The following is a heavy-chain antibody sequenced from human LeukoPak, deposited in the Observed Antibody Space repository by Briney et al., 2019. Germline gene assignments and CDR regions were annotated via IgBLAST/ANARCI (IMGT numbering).Heavy chain of an antibody. CDR2: INPNSGGT. D-gene: IGHD3-10*01. CDR3: ARDYYYGSGSYKY. J-gene: IGHJ4*02. V-gene: IGHV1-2*02. Sequence: ASVKVSCKAPGYTFTGYYMHWVRQAPGQGLEWMGWINPNSGGTNYAQKFQGRVTMTRDTSISTAYMELSRLRSDDTAVYYCARDYYYGSGSYKYWGQGTLVTVSS. CDR1: GYTFTGYY.